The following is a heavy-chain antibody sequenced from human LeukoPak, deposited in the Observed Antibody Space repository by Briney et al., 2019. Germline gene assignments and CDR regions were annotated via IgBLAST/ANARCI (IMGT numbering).Heavy chain of an antibody. CDR1: GFTFSSYS. CDR3: ARESPYDSSGYYWGSFDY. D-gene: IGHD3-22*01. V-gene: IGHV3-48*02. CDR2: ISSSSSTI. J-gene: IGHJ4*02. Sequence: GGSLGLSCAASGFTFSSYSMNWVRQAPGKGLEWVSYISSSSSTIYYADSVKGRFTISRDNAKNSLYLQMNSLRDEDTAVYYCARESPYDSSGYYWGSFDYWGQGTLVTVSS.